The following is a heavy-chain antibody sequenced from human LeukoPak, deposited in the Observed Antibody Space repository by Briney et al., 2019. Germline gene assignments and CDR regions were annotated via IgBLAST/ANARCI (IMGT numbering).Heavy chain of an antibody. D-gene: IGHD3-22*01. J-gene: IGHJ4*02. CDR1: GFTFDDYA. Sequence: GGSLRLSCAASGFTFDDYAMHWVRQAPGKGLEWVSGISWDSGSIGYADSVKGRFTISRDNAKNSLYLQMNSLGAEDTALYYCAKFTKGYYDSSGRFDYWGQGTLVTVSS. CDR3: AKFTKGYYDSSGRFDY. V-gene: IGHV3-9*01. CDR2: ISWDSGSI.